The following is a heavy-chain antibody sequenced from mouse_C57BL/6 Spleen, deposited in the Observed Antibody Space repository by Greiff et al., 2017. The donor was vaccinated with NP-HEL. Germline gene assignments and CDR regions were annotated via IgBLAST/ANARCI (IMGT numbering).Heavy chain of an antibody. J-gene: IGHJ1*03. CDR2: NYYSGTI. CDR1: GFSFTTGSYR. D-gene: IGHD3-3*01. CDR3: AAGDFHLDFGV. Sequence: VQLKESGPGLVKPSPTVFLSCTATGFSFTTGSYRWSWIRQFPGNKLEWIGYNYYSGTITYNPFLTSPNPTTRDTPKNQLFLEMNSLTAEDTATYYCAAGDFHLDFGVWGTGTTVTVAS. V-gene: IGHV3-5*01.